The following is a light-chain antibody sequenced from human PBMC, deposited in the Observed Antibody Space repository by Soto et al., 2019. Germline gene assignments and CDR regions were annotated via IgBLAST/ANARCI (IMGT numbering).Light chain of an antibody. CDR1: NGDVGSYDL. CDR3: CSYAGSNSLI. J-gene: IGLJ2*01. V-gene: IGLV2-23*02. CDR2: EVN. Sequence: QSALTQPRSVSGSPGQSITISCTGTNGDVGSYDLVSWYQRYPGEAPKLIIYEVNKRPSGISNRFSGSKSGNTASLTISGLQAEDEAEYDCCSYAGSNSLIFGGGTQLTVL.